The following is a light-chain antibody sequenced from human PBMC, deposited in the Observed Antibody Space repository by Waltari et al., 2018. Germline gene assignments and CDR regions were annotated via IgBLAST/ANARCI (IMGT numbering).Light chain of an antibody. CDR1: QSLVHSDGNTY. J-gene: IGKJ3*01. CDR3: GQSTHWPFT. Sequence: DVVMTQSPLIVPITPGQPASIYCRSSQSLVHSDGNTYLNWYQQKPGQPPRLLIYKDSNRDSGMPDRFSVSGAGTDFTLRVSMLEAEYAGLYYCGQSTHWPFTVGPGTNLDIK. CDR2: KDS. V-gene: IGKV2-30*02.